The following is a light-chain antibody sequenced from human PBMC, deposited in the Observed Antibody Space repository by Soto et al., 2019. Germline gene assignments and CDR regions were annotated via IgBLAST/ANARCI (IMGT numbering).Light chain of an antibody. CDR3: CSYAGDSLVV. V-gene: IGLV2-11*01. CDR2: DVT. CDR1: SSDIGSHNY. Sequence: QSVLTQPRSVSASPGQSVTISCTGTSSDIGSHNYVSWYQQHTGKAPKVIISDVTKRPSGVPDRFSASKSGNTASLTISGLQADDEADYYCCSYAGDSLVVFGGGTKLTVL. J-gene: IGLJ2*01.